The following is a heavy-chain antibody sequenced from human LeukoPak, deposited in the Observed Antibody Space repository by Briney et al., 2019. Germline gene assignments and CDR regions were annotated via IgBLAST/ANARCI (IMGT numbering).Heavy chain of an antibody. J-gene: IGHJ3*02. CDR3: ARDLTRVAADAFDI. D-gene: IGHD6-19*01. Sequence: PSETLSLTCAVYGGSFSGYYWSWIRQPPGKGLEWIGEINHSGSTNYNPSLKSRVTISVDTSKNQFSLKLSSVTAADTAVYYCARDLTRVAADAFDIWGQGTMVTVSS. CDR2: INHSGST. V-gene: IGHV4-34*01. CDR1: GGSFSGYY.